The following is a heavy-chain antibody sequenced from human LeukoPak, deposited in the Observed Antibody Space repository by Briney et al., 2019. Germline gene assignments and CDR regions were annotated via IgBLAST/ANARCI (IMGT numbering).Heavy chain of an antibody. CDR1: GFTFSSYG. D-gene: IGHD4-11*01. J-gene: IGHJ4*02. CDR2: IWYDGSNK. Sequence: GGSLRLSCAASGFTFSSYGMHWVRQAPGKGLEWVAVIWYDGSNKYYADSVKGRFTISRDNSKNTLYLQMNSLRAEDTAVYYCAREGVTKSFDYWAREPWSPSPQ. V-gene: IGHV3-33*01. CDR3: AREGVTKSFDY.